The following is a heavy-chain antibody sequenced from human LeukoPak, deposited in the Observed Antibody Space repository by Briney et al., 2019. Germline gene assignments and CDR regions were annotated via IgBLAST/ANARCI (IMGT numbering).Heavy chain of an antibody. V-gene: IGHV3-30*03. Sequence: GRPLRLSCAASGFIFSSYGMHWVRQAPGKGLEWVAVISYDGSNKYYADSVKGRFTISRDNSRNMLYLQMNSLRAEDTAVYYSTRDWNDLDYWGQGTLVTVSS. D-gene: IGHD1-1*01. CDR1: GFIFSSYG. J-gene: IGHJ4*02. CDR2: ISYDGSNK. CDR3: TRDWNDLDY.